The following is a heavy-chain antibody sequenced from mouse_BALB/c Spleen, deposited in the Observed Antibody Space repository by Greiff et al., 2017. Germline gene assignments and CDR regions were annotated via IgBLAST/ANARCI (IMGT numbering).Heavy chain of an antibody. J-gene: IGHJ2*01. Sequence: EVQGVESGGGLVKPGGSLKLSCAASGFTFSSYAMSWVRQTPEKRLEWVASISSGGSTYYPDSVKGRFTISRDNARNILYLQMSSLRSEDTAMYYCARAGYYGSSRWYFDYWGQGTTLTVSS. D-gene: IGHD1-1*01. CDR3: ARAGYYGSSRWYFDY. CDR2: ISSGGST. V-gene: IGHV5-6-5*01. CDR1: GFTFSSYA.